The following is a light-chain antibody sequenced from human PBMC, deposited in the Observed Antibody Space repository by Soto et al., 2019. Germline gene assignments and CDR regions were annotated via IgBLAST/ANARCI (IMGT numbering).Light chain of an antibody. J-gene: IGLJ3*02. CDR3: QAWHSSSVV. V-gene: IGLV3-1*01. CDR1: GLGNKF. CDR2: QDY. Sequence: SYELSQPPSVSVSPGQTATITCSGDGLGNKFVCWYQHKPGQSPVLVIYQDYKRPAGIPERFSGSNSGNTATLTISGTQAMDEADYCCQAWHSSSVVFGGGTKLTVL.